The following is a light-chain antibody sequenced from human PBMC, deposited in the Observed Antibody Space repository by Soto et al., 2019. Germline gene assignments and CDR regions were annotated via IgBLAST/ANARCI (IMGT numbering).Light chain of an antibody. CDR1: SSDVGGYNY. Sequence: QSVLTQPASVSGSPGQSITISCTGTSSDVGGYNYVSWYQQHPGKAPKLMIYEVSNRPSGVSNRFSGSKSGNTASLTISGLQAEDEADYCSSYTSSSTLVFGTGTKLTVL. V-gene: IGLV2-14*01. J-gene: IGLJ1*01. CDR2: EVS. CDR3: SSYTSSSTLV.